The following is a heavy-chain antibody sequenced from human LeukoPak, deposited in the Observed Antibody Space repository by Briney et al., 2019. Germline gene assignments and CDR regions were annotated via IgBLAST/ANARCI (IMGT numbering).Heavy chain of an antibody. Sequence: GSLRLSCAASGFTFSSYGMHWVRQAPGKGLEWVAVMWYDGSNKYYADSVKGRFTISRDNSKNTLYLQMNSLRAEDTAVYYCARDYAGENWFDPWGQGTLVTVSS. CDR3: ARDYAGENWFDP. CDR2: MWYDGSNK. V-gene: IGHV3-33*01. J-gene: IGHJ5*02. D-gene: IGHD3-16*01. CDR1: GFTFSSYG.